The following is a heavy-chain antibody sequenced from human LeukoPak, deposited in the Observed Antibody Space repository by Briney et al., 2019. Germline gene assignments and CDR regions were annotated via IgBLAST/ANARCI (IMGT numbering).Heavy chain of an antibody. D-gene: IGHD1-14*01. V-gene: IGHV4-34*01. CDR1: GGSFSGYY. Sequence: TSETLSLTCAVYGGSFSGYYWSWIRQPPGKGLEWIGEIYQSGSTKYNPSLKSRVTISVDKSKNQFSLKLSSVTAADTAVYYCARDPRTTGVFVGSHHYYMDVWGKGTTVTVSS. CDR3: ARDPRTTGVFVGSHHYYMDV. J-gene: IGHJ6*03. CDR2: IYQSGST.